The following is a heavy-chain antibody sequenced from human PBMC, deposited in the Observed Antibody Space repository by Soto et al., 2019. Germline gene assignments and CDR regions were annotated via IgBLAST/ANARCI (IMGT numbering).Heavy chain of an antibody. V-gene: IGHV1-24*01. CDR2: FDPEDGET. Sequence: ASVKVSCKVSGYTLTELSMHWVRQAPGKGLEWMGGFDPEDGETIYAQKFQGRVTMTEDTSTDTAYMELSSLRSQDTAVYYCATGPLPPIYYDSSGYPDFYFDYWGQGTLVTVSS. CDR3: ATGPLPPIYYDSSGYPDFYFDY. J-gene: IGHJ4*02. D-gene: IGHD3-22*01. CDR1: GYTLTELS.